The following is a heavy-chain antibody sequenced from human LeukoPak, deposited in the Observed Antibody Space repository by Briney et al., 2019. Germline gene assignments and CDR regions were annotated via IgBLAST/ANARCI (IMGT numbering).Heavy chain of an antibody. Sequence: PGRSLRLSCAASGFTFSSYGMHWVRQAPGKGLEWVAVISYDGSNKYYADSVKGRFTISRDNSKNTLYLQMNSLRAEDTAVYYCARDLSGDHDAFDIWGQGTMVTVSS. J-gene: IGHJ3*02. CDR1: GFTFSSYG. CDR3: ARDLSGDHDAFDI. CDR2: ISYDGSNK. V-gene: IGHV3-30*03. D-gene: IGHD3-10*02.